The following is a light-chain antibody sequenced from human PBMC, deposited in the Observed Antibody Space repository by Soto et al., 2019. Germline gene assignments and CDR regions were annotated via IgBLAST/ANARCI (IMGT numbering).Light chain of an antibody. CDR2: DVS. Sequence: EIVLTQSPGTLTLSPGERATLSCRASQTVGSNSLAWYQQKAGQAPRVLIFDVSTRATGIPDRFSGSGSGTDFTLTISSLQPDDFATYYCQQYNSYWTFGRGTKVDIK. CDR1: QTVGSNS. J-gene: IGKJ1*01. CDR3: QQYNSYWT. V-gene: IGKV3-20*01.